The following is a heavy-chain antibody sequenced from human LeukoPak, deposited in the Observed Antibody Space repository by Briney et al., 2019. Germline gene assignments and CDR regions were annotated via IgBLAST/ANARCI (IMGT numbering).Heavy chain of an antibody. CDR2: IYYSGST. CDR1: GGSISSYY. V-gene: IGHV4-59*01. Sequence: PSETLSLTCTVSGGSISSYYWSWIRQPPGKGLEWIGYIYYSGSTNYNPSLKSRVTISVDTSKNQFSLKLSSVTAADTAVYYCARDRGDTLGPGAFDIWGQGTMVTVSS. CDR3: ARDRGDTLGPGAFDI. D-gene: IGHD3-10*01. J-gene: IGHJ3*02.